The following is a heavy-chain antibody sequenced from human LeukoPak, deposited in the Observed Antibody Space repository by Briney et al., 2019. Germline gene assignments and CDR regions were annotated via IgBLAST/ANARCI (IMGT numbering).Heavy chain of an antibody. CDR3: ATGRTKWDLLNY. Sequence: GASVKVSCKVSGYSLTELSLHWVRQAPGKGLEWMGGLDPADGEMIYTQMFQGRITMTEDSSTDPAYMEMSSLRSDDTAVYYCATGRTKWDLLNYWGQGTLVTVSS. D-gene: IGHD1-26*01. CDR1: GYSLTELS. CDR2: LDPADGEM. V-gene: IGHV1-24*01. J-gene: IGHJ4*02.